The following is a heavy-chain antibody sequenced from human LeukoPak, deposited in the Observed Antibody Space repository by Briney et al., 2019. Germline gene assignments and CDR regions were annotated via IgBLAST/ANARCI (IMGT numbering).Heavy chain of an antibody. D-gene: IGHD2-15*01. CDR1: GGSISSYY. J-gene: IGHJ4*02. CDR2: VNHSGST. V-gene: IGHV4-34*01. CDR3: ASLYCSGGSCLVDY. Sequence: PSETLSLTCTVSGGSISSYYWIWIRQPAGKGLEWIGEVNHSGSTNYNPSLKSRVTISVDTSKNQFSLKLSSVTAADTAVYYCASLYCSGGSCLVDYWGQGTLVTVSS.